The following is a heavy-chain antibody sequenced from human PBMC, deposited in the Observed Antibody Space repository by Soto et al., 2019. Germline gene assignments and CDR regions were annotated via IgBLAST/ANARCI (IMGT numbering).Heavy chain of an antibody. V-gene: IGHV3-30-3*01. J-gene: IGHJ4*02. Sequence: QVQLVESGGGVVQPGRSLRLSCAASGFTFSTYAMHWVRQAPGKGLEWVAVITYVGSNKYYADSVQGRLTISKDNSKKTLYLQMNSLRAEDTAVYYCARGGDHIVVVTASFDYWGQGTLVTVSS. CDR1: GFTFSTYA. D-gene: IGHD2-21*02. CDR3: ARGGDHIVVVTASFDY. CDR2: ITYVGSNK.